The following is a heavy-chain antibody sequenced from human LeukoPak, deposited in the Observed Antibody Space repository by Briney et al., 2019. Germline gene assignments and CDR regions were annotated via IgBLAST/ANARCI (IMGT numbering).Heavy chain of an antibody. D-gene: IGHD4-11*01. J-gene: IGHJ4*02. V-gene: IGHV3-33*06. CDR3: AKDAQRGLDYSNSLEQ. CDR1: GFTFSHFG. CDR2: IWNDGSTK. Sequence: GGSLRHSCAASGFTFSHFGMHWVRQVPGRGLEWVAVIWNDGSTKYYADSVKGRFTISRDNYQNRVDLHMTSLRVEDTAIYYCAKDAQRGLDYSNSLEQWGQGTLVTVSS.